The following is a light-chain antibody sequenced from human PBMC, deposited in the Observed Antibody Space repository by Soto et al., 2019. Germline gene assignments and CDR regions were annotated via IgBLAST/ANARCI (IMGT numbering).Light chain of an antibody. Sequence: DLQMTQSPSTLSASVGDRVTITCRASQSISIWLAWYQQKPGKAPNNLIYDASTLVSGVPSRFSGSGSGTEFTLTISSLQPDDFATYYCQQYNNYFSWTFGQGTKVEIK. CDR3: QQYNNYFSWT. V-gene: IGKV1-5*01. J-gene: IGKJ1*01. CDR2: DAS. CDR1: QSISIW.